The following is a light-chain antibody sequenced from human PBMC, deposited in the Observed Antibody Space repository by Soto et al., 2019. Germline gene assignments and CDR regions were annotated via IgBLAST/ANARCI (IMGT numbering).Light chain of an antibody. V-gene: IGKV1-39*01. J-gene: IGKJ2*01. CDR2: AAS. CDR1: QSISSY. Sequence: DIQMTQSPSSLSASVGDRVTITCGASQSISSYLNWYQQKPGKAPKLLIYAASSLQSGVPSRFSGSGSGTDFTLTIASLQTEDFSTYYCQQSDSTPYTFGQGTKV. CDR3: QQSDSTPYT.